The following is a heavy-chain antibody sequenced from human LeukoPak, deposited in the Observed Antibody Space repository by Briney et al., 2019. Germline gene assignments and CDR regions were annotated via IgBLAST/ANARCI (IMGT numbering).Heavy chain of an antibody. CDR3: ARATVTTEGDYFDY. CDR2: ISHGGST. Sequence: SESLSLTCTVSGYSISSGYFWGWIRQSPGKGLEWIGTISHGGSTYYNPSLKSRVTISVDTSKNQFSLNLSSVTAADTAVFYCARATVTTEGDYFDYWGQGTLVTVSS. CDR1: GYSISSGYF. J-gene: IGHJ4*02. V-gene: IGHV4-38-2*02. D-gene: IGHD4-17*01.